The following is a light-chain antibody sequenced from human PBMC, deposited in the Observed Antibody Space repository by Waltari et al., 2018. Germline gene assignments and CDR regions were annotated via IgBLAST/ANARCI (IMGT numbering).Light chain of an antibody. CDR2: DAS. V-gene: IGKV1-5*01. Sequence: ITRRASQSISRGLAWYQQKPGKAPKLLMYDASNLESGVPSRFSGSGSGTEFTLTISSLQPDDFATYYCQQYSDWWTFGQGTKVEMK. J-gene: IGKJ1*01. CDR1: QSISRG. CDR3: QQYSDWWT.